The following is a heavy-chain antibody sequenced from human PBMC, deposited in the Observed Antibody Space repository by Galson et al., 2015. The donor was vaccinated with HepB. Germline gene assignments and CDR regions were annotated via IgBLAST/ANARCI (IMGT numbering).Heavy chain of an antibody. Sequence: SLRLSCAASTFIFSTYSMNWVRQAPGKGLEWVSYISSSSTTIYYADSVKGRFTISRDNAKNSLYLQMNSLQAEDTAVYYCARTPYYDSGSYYNAWFDPWGQGTLVTVSS. V-gene: IGHV3-48*04. CDR3: ARTPYYDSGSYYNAWFDP. CDR2: ISSSSTTI. J-gene: IGHJ5*02. CDR1: TFIFSTYS. D-gene: IGHD3-10*01.